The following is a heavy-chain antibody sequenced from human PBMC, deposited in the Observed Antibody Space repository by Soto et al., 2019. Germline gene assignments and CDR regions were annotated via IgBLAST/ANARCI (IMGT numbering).Heavy chain of an antibody. Sequence: GGSLRLSCAPSGFTFSNYAMSWVRQTPGKGLEWVSAISGSGGSTYYADSVKGRFTISRDNSKNTLYLQMSSLRAEDTAVYYCAKSVSGILIAFDICGQGTMVTVSS. CDR1: GFTFSNYA. CDR2: ISGSGGST. CDR3: AKSVSGILIAFDI. J-gene: IGHJ3*02. D-gene: IGHD6-19*01. V-gene: IGHV3-23*01.